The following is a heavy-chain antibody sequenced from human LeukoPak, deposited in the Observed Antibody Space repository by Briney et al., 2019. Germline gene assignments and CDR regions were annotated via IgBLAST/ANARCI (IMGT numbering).Heavy chain of an antibody. CDR1: GYTFTSYG. CDR2: INTNTGNP. CDR3: AREDLYGSGSYYSFDY. J-gene: IGHJ4*02. Sequence: GGSVKVSCKASGYTFTSYGMNWVRQAPGQGREWMGWINTNTGNPTYAQGFTGRFVFSLDTSVSTAYLQISSLKAEDTAVYYCAREDLYGSGSYYSFDYWGQGTLVTVSS. V-gene: IGHV7-4-1*02. D-gene: IGHD3-10*01.